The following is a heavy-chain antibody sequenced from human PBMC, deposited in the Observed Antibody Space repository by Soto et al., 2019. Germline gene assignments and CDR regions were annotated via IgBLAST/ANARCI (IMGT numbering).Heavy chain of an antibody. Sequence: ASVKVSCKASGYTFTSYDINWVRQATGQGLEWMGWMNPNSGNTGYAQKFQGRVTMTRNTSISTAYMELSSLRSEDTAVYYCARGRTTMVRGSNPPSRYWGQGTLVTVSS. J-gene: IGHJ4*02. V-gene: IGHV1-8*01. CDR3: ARGRTTMVRGSNPPSRY. D-gene: IGHD3-10*01. CDR2: MNPNSGNT. CDR1: GYTFTSYD.